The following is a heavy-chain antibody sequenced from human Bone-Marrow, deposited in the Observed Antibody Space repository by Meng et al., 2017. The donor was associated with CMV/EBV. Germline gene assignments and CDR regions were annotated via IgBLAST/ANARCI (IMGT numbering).Heavy chain of an antibody. CDR1: GFIFSSYW. D-gene: IGHD3-3*01. CDR3: ARDADFVWSANPAGGRDV. Sequence: GESLKISCAASGFIFSSYWMSGVRQAPGKGQEWVANIKQDGSEKYYVDSVKGRFTITRDNAKNSLYPQMNSLSAEDTAVYYGARDADFVWSANPAGGRDVWGQGTTVTVSS. CDR2: IKQDGSEK. V-gene: IGHV3-7*01. J-gene: IGHJ6*02.